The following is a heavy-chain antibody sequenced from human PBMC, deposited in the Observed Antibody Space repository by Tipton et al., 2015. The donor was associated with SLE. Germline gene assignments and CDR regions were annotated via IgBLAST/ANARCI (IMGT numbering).Heavy chain of an antibody. D-gene: IGHD3-10*01. V-gene: IGHV4-59*06. CDR3: VTAGRGDWFDP. J-gene: IGHJ5*02. Sequence: TLSLTCTVSGGSISSHYWSWIRQHPGKGLEWIGYIYYSGSTYYNPSLKSRVTISVDTSKNQFSLKLSSVTAADTAVYYCVTAGRGDWFDPWGQGTLVTVSS. CDR2: IYYSGST. CDR1: GGSISSHY.